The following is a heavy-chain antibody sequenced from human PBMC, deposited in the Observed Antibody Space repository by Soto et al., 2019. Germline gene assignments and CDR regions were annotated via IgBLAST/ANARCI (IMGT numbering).Heavy chain of an antibody. V-gene: IGHV4-30-2*04. Sequence: LWSRVTMSVDTPKNQFSLRLSSVTAADTAVYYCARGSVNPYFDYWGQGTLVTVSS. CDR3: ARGSVNPYFDY. J-gene: IGHJ4*02. D-gene: IGHD3-3*01.